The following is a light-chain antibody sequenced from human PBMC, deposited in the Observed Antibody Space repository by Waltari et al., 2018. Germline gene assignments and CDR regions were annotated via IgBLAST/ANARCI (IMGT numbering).Light chain of an antibody. CDR2: EVS. J-gene: IGLJ2*01. CDR3: CSYAGSSSVI. V-gene: IGLV2-23*02. Sequence: QSALTQPASVSGSPGQSITISCTGTSSDVGRYNLVSWYQQYPGKAPKLMIYEVSKRPSGVSNRFSGSKSGNTASLTISGLQAEDEADYYCCSYAGSSSVIFGGGTKLTVL. CDR1: SSDVGRYNL.